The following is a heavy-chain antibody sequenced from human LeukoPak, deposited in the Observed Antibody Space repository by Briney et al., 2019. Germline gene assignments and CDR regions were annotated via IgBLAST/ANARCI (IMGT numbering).Heavy chain of an antibody. CDR2: INPNSGGT. CDR1: GYTFTGYY. V-gene: IGHV1-2*02. D-gene: IGHD6-19*01. CDR3: ARGGYSSGWYPYDAFDI. J-gene: IGHJ3*02. Sequence: ASVKVSCKASGYTFTGYYMHWVRQAPGQGLEWMGWINPNSGGTNYAQKFQGRVTMTRDTSISTAYMELSRLRSDDTAVYYCARGGYSSGWYPYDAFDIWGQGTMVTVSS.